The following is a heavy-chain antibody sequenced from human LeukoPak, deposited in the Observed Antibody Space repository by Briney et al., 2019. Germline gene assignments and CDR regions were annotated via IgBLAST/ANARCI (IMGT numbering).Heavy chain of an antibody. CDR3: ARDKGQYSDPNWFDP. CDR2: TYSGGNT. D-gene: IGHD5-12*01. J-gene: IGHJ5*02. V-gene: IGHV3-66*02. Sequence: GGSLTLSCAASGFTVSSNCITWVRQAPGKGLEWVSVTYSGGNTYYADSVKGRFTITRDNSKNTLYLQMNSLRPEDTALYYCARDKGQYSDPNWFDPWGRGTLVTVSS. CDR1: GFTVSSNC.